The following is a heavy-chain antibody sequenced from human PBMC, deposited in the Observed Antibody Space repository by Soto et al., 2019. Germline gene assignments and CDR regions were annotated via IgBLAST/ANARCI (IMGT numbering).Heavy chain of an antibody. V-gene: IGHV2-5*02. CDR2: IYWDDDK. J-gene: IGHJ4*02. CDR3: APSSEQHLGD. CDR1: GFSLSTSGVG. Sequence: QITLKESGPTLVKPTQTLTLTCTFSGFSLSTSGVGVGWIRQPPGKALEWLALIYWDDDKRYSPSLKSRLTITKDPSKTQVVLTMTKMDPLDTATYSCAPSSEQHLGDWGQGTRVTVSS. D-gene: IGHD6-13*01.